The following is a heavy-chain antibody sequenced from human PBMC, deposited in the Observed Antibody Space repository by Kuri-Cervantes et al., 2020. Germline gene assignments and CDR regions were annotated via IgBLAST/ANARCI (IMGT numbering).Heavy chain of an antibody. Sequence: GGSLRLSCAASGFTFSSYGMHWVRQAPGKGLEWVAVIWYDGSNKYYADSVKGRFTISRDNSKNTLYLQMNSLRAEDTAVYYCARVSYSSSWYKDAFDIWGQGTMVTVSS. D-gene: IGHD6-13*01. CDR3: ARVSYSSSWYKDAFDI. CDR2: IWYDGSNK. CDR1: GFTFSSYG. V-gene: IGHV3-33*08. J-gene: IGHJ3*02.